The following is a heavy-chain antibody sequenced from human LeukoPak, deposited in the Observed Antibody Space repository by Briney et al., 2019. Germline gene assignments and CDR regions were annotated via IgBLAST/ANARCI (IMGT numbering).Heavy chain of an antibody. Sequence: KASETLSLTCTVSGGSISSYYWSWIRQPAGKGLEWIGRIYTSGSTNYNPSLKSRVTMLVDTSKNQFSLKLSSVTAADTAVYYCARHVSSRGFRITMVPRLWFDPWGQGTLVTVSS. J-gene: IGHJ5*02. CDR1: GGSISSYY. CDR3: ARHVSSRGFRITMVPRLWFDP. CDR2: IYTSGST. D-gene: IGHD3-10*01. V-gene: IGHV4-4*07.